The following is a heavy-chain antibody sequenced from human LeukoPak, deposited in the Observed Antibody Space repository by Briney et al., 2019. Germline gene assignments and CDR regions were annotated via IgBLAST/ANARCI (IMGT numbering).Heavy chain of an antibody. CDR3: AKLPDYGDYV. D-gene: IGHD4-17*01. CDR2: ISYDGSNK. V-gene: IGHV3-30*18. J-gene: IGHJ4*02. Sequence: GGSLRLPCAASGFTFSSYGMHWVRQAPGKGLEWVAVISYDGSNKYYADSVKGRFTISRDNSKNTLYLQMNSLRAEDTAVYYCAKLPDYGDYVWGQGTLVTVSS. CDR1: GFTFSSYG.